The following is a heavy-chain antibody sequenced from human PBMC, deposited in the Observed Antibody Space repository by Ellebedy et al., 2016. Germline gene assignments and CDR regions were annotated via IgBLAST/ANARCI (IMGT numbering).Heavy chain of an antibody. CDR3: ARKIGHSNPLYYSYYYMDV. Sequence: SETLSLXXAVYGGSFSGYCWSWIRQPPGKGLEWIGEINHSGTTNHNPSLKSRVTISVDPSKNQFSLKLTSVTAADTAVYYCARKIGHSNPLYYSYYYMDVWGEGTTVTVSS. J-gene: IGHJ6*03. CDR2: INHSGTT. D-gene: IGHD4-11*01. V-gene: IGHV4-34*01. CDR1: GGSFSGYC.